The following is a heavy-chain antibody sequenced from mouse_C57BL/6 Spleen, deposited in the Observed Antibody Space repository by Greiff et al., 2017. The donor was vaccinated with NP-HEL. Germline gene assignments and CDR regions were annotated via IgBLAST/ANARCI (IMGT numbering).Heavy chain of an antibody. CDR3: SFPRDYYAMDY. CDR2: IDPETGGT. CDR1: GYTFTDYE. Sequence: QVHVKQSGAELVRPGASVTLSCKASGYTFTDYEMHWVKQTPVHGLEWIGAIDPETGGTAYNQKFKGKAILTADKSSSTAYMELRSLTSEDSAVYYCSFPRDYYAMDYWGQGTSVTVSS. J-gene: IGHJ4*01. D-gene: IGHD3-3*01. V-gene: IGHV1-15*01.